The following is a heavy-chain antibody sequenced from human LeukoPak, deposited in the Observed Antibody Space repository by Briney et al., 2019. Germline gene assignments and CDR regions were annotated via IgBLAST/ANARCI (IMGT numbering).Heavy chain of an antibody. Sequence: GRSLRLSCTGSGFLFDDFAMSWVRQAPGKGLEWVSVIYSGGSTYYADSVKGRFTISRDNSKNTLYLQMNSLSAEDTAVYYCASTSMVRGVIGYYYYGMDVWGQGTTVTVSS. J-gene: IGHJ6*01. CDR2: IYSGGST. V-gene: IGHV3-53*01. CDR3: ASTSMVRGVIGYYYYGMDV. CDR1: GFLFDDFA. D-gene: IGHD3-10*01.